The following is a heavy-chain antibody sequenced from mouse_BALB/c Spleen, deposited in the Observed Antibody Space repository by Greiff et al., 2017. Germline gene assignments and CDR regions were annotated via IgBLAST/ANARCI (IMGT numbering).Heavy chain of an antibody. D-gene: IGHD4-1*01. V-gene: IGHV1-77*01. CDR1: GYTFTDYY. CDR3: ARGRNWDYAMDY. Sequence: QVQLQQSGAELARPGASVKLSCKASGYTFTDYYINWVKQRTGQGLEWIGEIYPGSGNTYYNEKFKGKATLTADKSSSTAYMQLSSLTSEDSAVYFCARGRNWDYAMDYWGQGTSVTVSS. CDR2: IYPGSGNT. J-gene: IGHJ4*01.